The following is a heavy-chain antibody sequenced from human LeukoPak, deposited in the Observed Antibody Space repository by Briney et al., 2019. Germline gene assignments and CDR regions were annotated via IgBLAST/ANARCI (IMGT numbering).Heavy chain of an antibody. V-gene: IGHV1-24*01. J-gene: IGHJ4*02. CDR2: FDPEDGET. Sequence: ASVKVSCKVSGYTLTELSMHWVRQAPGKGLEWMGGFDPEDGETIYAQKFQGRVTMTEDTSTDTAYMELSSLRPEDTAVYYCATAAAGTFDFDYWGQGTLVTVSS. CDR3: ATAAAGTFDFDY. D-gene: IGHD6-13*01. CDR1: GYTLTELS.